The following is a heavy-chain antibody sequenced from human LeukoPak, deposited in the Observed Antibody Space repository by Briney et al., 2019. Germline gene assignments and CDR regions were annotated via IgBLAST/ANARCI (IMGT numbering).Heavy chain of an antibody. Sequence: GGSLRLSCAVSGFTFSSYAMHWGRQAPGQGLEWMGIINPSGGSTSYAQKFQGRVTMTRNMSTSTVYMELSSLRSEDTAVYYCARDGYSSSSFDPWGQGTLVTVSS. CDR3: ARDGYSSSSFDP. CDR2: INPSGGST. CDR1: GFTFSSYA. J-gene: IGHJ5*02. D-gene: IGHD6-6*01. V-gene: IGHV1-46*01.